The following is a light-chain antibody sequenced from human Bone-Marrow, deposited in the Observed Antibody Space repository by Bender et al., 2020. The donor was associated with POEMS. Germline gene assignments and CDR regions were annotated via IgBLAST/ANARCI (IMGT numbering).Light chain of an antibody. CDR1: SSDVENYNV. CDR3: CSYAGTDTYVV. CDR2: EAN. Sequence: QSALTQPASVSGSPGQSLTISCTGTSSDVENYNVVSWYQQHPGKAPKVMIYEANKRPSGVSNRFSGSKSGNTASLTISGLQAEDEADYYCCSYAGTDTYVVFGGGTKLTVL. V-gene: IGLV2-23*01. J-gene: IGLJ2*01.